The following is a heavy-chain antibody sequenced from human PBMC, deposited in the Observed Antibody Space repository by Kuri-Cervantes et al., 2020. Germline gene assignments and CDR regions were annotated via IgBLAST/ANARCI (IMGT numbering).Heavy chain of an antibody. J-gene: IGHJ4*02. CDR2: ISYDGTNK. V-gene: IGHV3-30-3*01. D-gene: IGHD3-3*01. CDR1: VFTFSSYA. CDR3: ARDELAYDFWSGSFDY. Sequence: LSLTCAASVFTFSSYAMHGVRQAPGKALEGVAVISYDGTNKDYADSVKGRFTISRDNAKNSLYLQMNSLRDEDTAVYYCARDELAYDFWSGSFDYWGQGTLVTVSS.